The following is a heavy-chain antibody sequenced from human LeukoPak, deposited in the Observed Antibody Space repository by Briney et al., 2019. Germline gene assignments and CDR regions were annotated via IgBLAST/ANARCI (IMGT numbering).Heavy chain of an antibody. V-gene: IGHV1-69*04. J-gene: IGHJ6*02. D-gene: IGHD3-22*01. Sequence: GASVKVSCKASGGTFSSYAISWVRQAPGQGLEWMGRIIPILGIANYAQKFQGRVTITADKSTSTAYMELSSLRSEDTAVYYCARDDTMTYYYDSSGSNGMDVWGQGTTVTVSS. CDR3: ARDDTMTYYYDSSGSNGMDV. CDR2: IIPILGIA. CDR1: GGTFSSYA.